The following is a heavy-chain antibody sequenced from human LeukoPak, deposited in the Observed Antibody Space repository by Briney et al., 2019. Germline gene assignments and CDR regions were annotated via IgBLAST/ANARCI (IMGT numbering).Heavy chain of an antibody. CDR2: INHSGST. CDR3: ARNGPPPRAFDI. Sequence: SETLSLTCAVYGGSFSGYYWSWIRQPPGKGLEWIGEINHSGSTNYNPSLKSRVTISVDTSKNQFSLKLSSVTAADTAVYYCARNGPPPRAFDIWGQGTMVTVSS. CDR1: GGSFSGYY. J-gene: IGHJ3*02. V-gene: IGHV4-34*01.